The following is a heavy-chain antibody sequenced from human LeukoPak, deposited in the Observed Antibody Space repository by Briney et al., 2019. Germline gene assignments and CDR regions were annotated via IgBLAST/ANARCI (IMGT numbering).Heavy chain of an antibody. J-gene: IGHJ3*02. CDR2: ISSSSSYI. Sequence: PGGSLRLSCAASGFTFSSYSMNWVRQAPGKGLEWVSSISSSSSYIYYADSVKGRLTISRDNAKNSLYLQMNSLRAEDTAVYYCALWRDAFDIWGQGTMVTVSS. CDR3: ALWRDAFDI. CDR1: GFTFSSYS. V-gene: IGHV3-21*01. D-gene: IGHD3-16*01.